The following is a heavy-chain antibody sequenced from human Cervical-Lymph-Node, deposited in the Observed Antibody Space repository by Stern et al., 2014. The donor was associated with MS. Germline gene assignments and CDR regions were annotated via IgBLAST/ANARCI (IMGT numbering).Heavy chain of an antibody. V-gene: IGHV1-18*01. D-gene: IGHD3-22*01. CDR2: ISAYNGNT. CDR3: ARDGSIVVPRGDDAFDI. Sequence: QVQLVESGAEVKKPGASVKVSCKASGYTFTSYGISWVRQAPGQGLEWMGWISAYNGNTSDAQKLQGRVTMTTDTSTSTAYMELRSLRSDDTAVYYCARDGSIVVPRGDDAFDIWGQGTMVTVSS. J-gene: IGHJ3*02. CDR1: GYTFTSYG.